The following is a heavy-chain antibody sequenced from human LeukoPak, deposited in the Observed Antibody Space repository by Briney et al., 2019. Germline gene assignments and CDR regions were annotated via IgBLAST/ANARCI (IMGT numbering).Heavy chain of an antibody. CDR2: IYHSGST. Sequence: QPSETLSLTCAVSGFSISSGYYWGWIRQPPREGLGWIGSIYHSGSTYYNPSLRSRVTIFVDTSKNQFSVKLNSVSAADTAVYYCARLCYDGIWGSYPEHFDYWGQGTLVTVSS. D-gene: IGHD3-16*02. CDR3: ARLCYDGIWGSYPEHFDY. J-gene: IGHJ4*02. CDR1: GFSISSGYY. V-gene: IGHV4-38-2*01.